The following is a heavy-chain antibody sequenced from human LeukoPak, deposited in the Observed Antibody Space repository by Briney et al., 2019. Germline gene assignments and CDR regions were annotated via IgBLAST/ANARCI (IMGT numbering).Heavy chain of an antibody. Sequence: PGGSLRLSCAASGFTFSSYSMHWVRQVPGKGLVWVSRINSDGSSTSYADSVKGRFTISRDNAKNTLYVQMNSLRAEDTAVYYCSTGSGNAFDIWGRGTMGTVSS. D-gene: IGHD3-10*01. CDR1: GFTFSSYS. CDR2: INSDGSST. CDR3: STGSGNAFDI. V-gene: IGHV3-74*01. J-gene: IGHJ3*02.